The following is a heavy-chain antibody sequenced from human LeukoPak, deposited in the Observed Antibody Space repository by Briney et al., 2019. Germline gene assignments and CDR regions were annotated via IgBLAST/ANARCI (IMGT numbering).Heavy chain of an antibody. V-gene: IGHV3-49*04. D-gene: IGHD2-21*01. Sequence: PGGSLRLSCTASGFTFGDYAMSWVRQAPGKGLEWVGFIRSKAYGGTTEYAASVKGRFTISREDSNSVAHVQMNSLKTEDTAVYYCTARRGESRLDYWGQGTLVTVSS. CDR3: TARRGESRLDY. J-gene: IGHJ4*02. CDR1: GFTFGDYA. CDR2: IRSKAYGGTT.